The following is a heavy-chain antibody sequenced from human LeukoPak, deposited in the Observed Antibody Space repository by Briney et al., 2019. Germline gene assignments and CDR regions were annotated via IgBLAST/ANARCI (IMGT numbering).Heavy chain of an antibody. Sequence: PSETLSLTCTVSGGSITSSNYYWGWIRQPPGKGLEWIGNTYYGGNTYYNPSLKSRLTISVDTSKNQFSLELSSVTAADTAVYYCAAAFDYWGQGTLVTVSS. V-gene: IGHV4-39*01. CDR3: AAAFDY. D-gene: IGHD6-25*01. CDR2: TYYGGNT. CDR1: GGSITSSNYY. J-gene: IGHJ4*02.